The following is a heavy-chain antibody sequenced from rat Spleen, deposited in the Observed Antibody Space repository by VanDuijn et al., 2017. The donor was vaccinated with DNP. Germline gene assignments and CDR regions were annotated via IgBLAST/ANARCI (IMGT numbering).Heavy chain of an antibody. Sequence: EVQLVESGGGLVQPGRSLKLSCAASGFTFSDYYMAWVRQAPTKGLEWVASISYDGGSTYYRDSVNGRFTISRDNAKSSLYLQMDSLRSEDTATYYCTTEFITMMVLDYWGQGVMVTVSS. CDR2: ISYDGGST. D-gene: IGHD1-12*02. CDR1: GFTFSDYY. CDR3: TTEFITMMVLDY. J-gene: IGHJ2*01. V-gene: IGHV5-20*01.